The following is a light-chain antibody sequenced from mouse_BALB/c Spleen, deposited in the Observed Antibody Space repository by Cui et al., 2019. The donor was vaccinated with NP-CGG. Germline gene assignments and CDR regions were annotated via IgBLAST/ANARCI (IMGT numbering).Light chain of an antibody. Sequence: QAVVTQDSALTTSPGETVTHTCRSSTGAITTSNYANWVQEKPDHLFTGLIGGTNNRAPGVPARFSGSLIGDKAALTITGAHTEDEAIYFCALWYSNHWVFGGGTKLTVL. CDR2: GTN. CDR3: ALWYSNHWV. V-gene: IGLV1*01. J-gene: IGLJ1*01. CDR1: TGAITTSNY.